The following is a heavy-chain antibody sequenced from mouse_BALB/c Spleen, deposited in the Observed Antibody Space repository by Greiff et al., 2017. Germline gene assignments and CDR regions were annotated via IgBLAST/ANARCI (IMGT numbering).Heavy chain of an antibody. CDR1: GYTFTSYW. CDR2: IDPSDSYT. Sequence: VQLQQPGAELVKPGASVKLSCKASGYTFTSYWMHWVKQRPGQGLEWIGEIDPSDSYTNYNQKFKGKATLTVDKSSSTAYMQLSSLTSEDSAVYYCARYSSGWDYWGQGTTLTVSS. V-gene: IGHV1-69*02. J-gene: IGHJ2*01. D-gene: IGHD3-1*01. CDR3: ARYSSGWDY.